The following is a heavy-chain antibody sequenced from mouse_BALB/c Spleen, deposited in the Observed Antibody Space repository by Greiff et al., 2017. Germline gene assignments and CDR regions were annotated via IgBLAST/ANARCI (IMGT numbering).Heavy chain of an antibody. CDR1: GFTFSDYY. V-gene: IGHV5-4*02. CDR2: ISDGGSYT. Sequence: EVQLVESGGGLVKPGGSLKLSCAASGFTFSDYYMYWVRQTPEKRLEWVATISDGGSYTYYPDSVKGRFTISRDNAKNNLYLQMSSLKSEDTAMYYCAREGYYYGSNYYAMDYWGQGTSVTVSS. D-gene: IGHD1-1*01. J-gene: IGHJ4*01. CDR3: AREGYYYGSNYYAMDY.